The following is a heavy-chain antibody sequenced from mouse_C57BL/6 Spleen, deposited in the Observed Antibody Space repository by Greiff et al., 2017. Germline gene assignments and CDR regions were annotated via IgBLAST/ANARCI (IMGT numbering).Heavy chain of an antibody. CDR2: IRSKSNNYAT. V-gene: IGHV10-1*01. CDR3: VRRDYDWFAY. CDR1: GFSFNTYA. J-gene: IGHJ3*01. Sequence: EVKLQESGGGLVQPKGSLKLSCAASGFSFNTYAMNWVRQAPGKGLEWVARIRSKSNNYATYYADSVKDRFTISRDDSESMLYLQMNNLKTEDTAMYYCVRRDYDWFAYWGQGTLVTVSA. D-gene: IGHD2-4*01.